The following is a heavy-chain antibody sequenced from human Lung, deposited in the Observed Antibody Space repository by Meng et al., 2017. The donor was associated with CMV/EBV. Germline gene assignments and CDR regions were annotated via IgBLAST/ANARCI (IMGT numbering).Heavy chain of an antibody. V-gene: IGHV4-34*01. CDR2: INHSGST. CDR1: GGSFSGYY. CDR3: ARRRIGYCSSTSCLNFDY. D-gene: IGHD2-2*01. J-gene: IGHJ4*02. Sequence: SETLSLXCAVYGGSFSGYYWSWIRQPPGKGLEWIGEINHSGSTNYNPSLKSRVTISVDTSKNQFSLKLSSVTAADTAVYYCARRRIGYCSSTSCLNFDYWGQGXLVTVSS.